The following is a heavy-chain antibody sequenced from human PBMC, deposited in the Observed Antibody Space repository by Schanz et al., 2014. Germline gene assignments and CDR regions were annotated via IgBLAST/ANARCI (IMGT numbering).Heavy chain of an antibody. CDR3: AKGMGCCSGGTCYDCYDDGLDV. CDR1: GFTFNSYA. CDR2: ISHSGGSR. Sequence: DVQLLESGGGLVQPGGSLRLSCAASGFTFNSYAMTWVRQAPGKGLEWVSSISHSGGSRYYADSVKGRFTISRDNSENTLYLQTNSQSADDTAVFYCAKGMGCCSGGTCYDCYDDGLDVWGQGTTVTVSS. J-gene: IGHJ6*02. V-gene: IGHV3-23*01. D-gene: IGHD2-15*01.